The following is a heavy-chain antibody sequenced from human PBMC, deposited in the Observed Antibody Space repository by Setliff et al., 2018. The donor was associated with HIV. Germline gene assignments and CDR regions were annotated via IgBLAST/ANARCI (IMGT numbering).Heavy chain of an antibody. Sequence: PSETLSLTCTVSGPPIDVGSFFWTWIRQSAGRGLEWIGHMSASGSAKYNPTLQSRVTLSVDPSNNQFSLNLTSVTAADTAVYYCARRRSGSSYRFFNYWGLGSLVTV. D-gene: IGHD3-16*02. CDR2: MSASGSA. CDR3: ARRRSGSSYRFFNY. CDR1: GPPIDVGSFF. V-gene: IGHV4-61*09. J-gene: IGHJ4*02.